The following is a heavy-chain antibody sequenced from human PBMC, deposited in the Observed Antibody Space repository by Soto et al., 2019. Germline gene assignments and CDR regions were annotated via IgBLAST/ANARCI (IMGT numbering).Heavy chain of an antibody. Sequence: QVQLVQSGAEVKKPGASVKVSCKASGYTFTSYYMHWVRQAPGQGLEWMGIINPSGGSTSYAQKYQGSGTMTRNTPTRKVYTELSSQRSEDAAVYYCDSLAGADYWGQGTLVTVSS. J-gene: IGHJ4*02. CDR2: INPSGGST. D-gene: IGHD6-19*01. CDR1: GYTFTSYY. CDR3: DSLAGADY. V-gene: IGHV1-46*03.